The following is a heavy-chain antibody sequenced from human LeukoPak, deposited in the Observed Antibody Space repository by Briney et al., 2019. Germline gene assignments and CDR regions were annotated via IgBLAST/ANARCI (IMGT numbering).Heavy chain of an antibody. CDR1: GYTFTSYG. D-gene: IGHD3-3*01. V-gene: IGHV1-18*01. J-gene: IGHJ6*02. Sequence: ASVKVSCKASGYTFTSYGISWVRQAPGQGLEWMGWISAYNGNTNYPQKLQGRVTMTTDTSTSTAYMELRSLRSDDTAVYYCARDLPGIFGVVTITYYYYYYGMDVWGQGTTVTVSS. CDR3: ARDLPGIFGVVTITYYYYYYGMDV. CDR2: ISAYNGNT.